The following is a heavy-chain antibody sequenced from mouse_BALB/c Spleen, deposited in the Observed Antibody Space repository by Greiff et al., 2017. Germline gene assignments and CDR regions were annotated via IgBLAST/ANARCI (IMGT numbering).Heavy chain of an antibody. V-gene: IGHV3-2*02. CDR1: GYSITSDYA. D-gene: IGHD2-10*02. CDR2: ISYSGST. CDR3: ARSLASFAY. Sequence: DVQLQESGPGLVKPSQSLSLTCTVTGYSITSDYAWNWIRQFPGNKLEWMGYISYSGSTSYNPSLKSRISITRDTSKNQFFLQLNSVTTEDTATYYCARSLASFAYWGQGTLVTVSA. J-gene: IGHJ3*01.